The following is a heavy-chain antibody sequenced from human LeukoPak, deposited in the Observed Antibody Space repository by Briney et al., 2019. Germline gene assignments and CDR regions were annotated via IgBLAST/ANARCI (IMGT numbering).Heavy chain of an antibody. V-gene: IGHV3-66*01. D-gene: IGHD2-21*02. CDR3: AREGGGDRRGAFDI. CDR1: GFTVSSNY. J-gene: IGHJ3*02. CDR2: IYSGGST. Sequence: GGSLRLSCAASGFTVSSNYMTWVRQAPGKGLEWVSVIYSGGSTYYADSVKGRFTISRDNSKNTLYLQMNSLRAGDTAVYYCAREGGGDRRGAFDIWGQGTMVTVSS.